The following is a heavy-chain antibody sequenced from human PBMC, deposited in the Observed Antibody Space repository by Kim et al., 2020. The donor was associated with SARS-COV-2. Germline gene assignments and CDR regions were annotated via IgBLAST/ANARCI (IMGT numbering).Heavy chain of an antibody. V-gene: IGHV3-23*01. D-gene: IGHD6-19*01. J-gene: IGHJ4*02. CDR3: AKDEQWLVRS. Sequence: YYADSVQGRFTIARDNSKNTLSLQMNSLRAEDTAVYYCAKDEQWLVRSWGQGTLVTVSS.